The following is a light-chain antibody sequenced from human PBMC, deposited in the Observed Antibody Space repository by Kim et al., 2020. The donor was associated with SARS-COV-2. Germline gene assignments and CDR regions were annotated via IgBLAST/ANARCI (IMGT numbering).Light chain of an antibody. CDR3: GTWDSRLSSAV. CDR2: DNN. Sequence: GQKFTISCSGSSSNIGNNYVSWYQQLPGTAPKLLIFDNNIRPSGIPDRFSGSKSGTSATLGITGLQTGDEADYYCGTWDSRLSSAVFGGGTQLTVL. V-gene: IGLV1-51*01. J-gene: IGLJ7*01. CDR1: SSNIGNNY.